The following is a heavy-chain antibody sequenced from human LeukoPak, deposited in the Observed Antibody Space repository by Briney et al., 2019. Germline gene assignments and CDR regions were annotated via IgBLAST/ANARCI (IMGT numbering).Heavy chain of an antibody. CDR2: IIPIFGTA. V-gene: IGHV1-69*13. CDR1: GGTFSSYA. Sequence: SVKVSCKASGGTFSSYAISWVRQAPGQGLEWMGGIIPIFGTANYAQKFQGRVTITADGSTSTAYMELSSLRSEDTAVYYCARDLINYYYGSGSYGDNWFDPWGQGTLVTVSS. CDR3: ARDLINYYYGSGSYGDNWFDP. J-gene: IGHJ5*02. D-gene: IGHD3-10*01.